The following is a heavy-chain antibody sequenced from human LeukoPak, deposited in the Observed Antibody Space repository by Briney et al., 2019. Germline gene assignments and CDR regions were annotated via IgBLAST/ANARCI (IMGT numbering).Heavy chain of an antibody. V-gene: IGHV3-7*01. J-gene: IGHJ4*02. Sequence: GGSLRLSCAASGFTLGGYWMSWVRQAPGKGLEWVATLKNDGREKSYVDSVKGRFTISRDNVKNSLSLQMDSLSAEDTAVYYCTTDDSTFWGQGTLVTVSS. CDR2: LKNDGREK. CDR3: TTDDSTF. CDR1: GFTLGGYW. D-gene: IGHD3-22*01.